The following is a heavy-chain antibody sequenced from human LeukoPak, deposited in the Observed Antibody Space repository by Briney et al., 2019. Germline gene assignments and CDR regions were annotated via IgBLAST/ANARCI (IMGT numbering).Heavy chain of an antibody. Sequence: ASVKVSCKASGGTFSSYAISWVRQAPGQGLEWMGWISGYNGDTNYAQKFQGRVTMTTDTSTSTAYMELRSLRSDDTAVYYCARWNLGTYGSVDYWGQGTLVTVSS. J-gene: IGHJ4*02. CDR2: ISGYNGDT. D-gene: IGHD3-10*01. CDR3: ARWNLGTYGSVDY. CDR1: GGTFSSYA. V-gene: IGHV1-18*01.